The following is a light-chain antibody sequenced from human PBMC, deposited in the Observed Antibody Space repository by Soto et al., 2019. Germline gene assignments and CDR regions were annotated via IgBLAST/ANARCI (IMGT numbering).Light chain of an antibody. V-gene: IGLV2-14*01. J-gene: IGLJ2*01. CDR1: SSDVGGYNY. CDR3: SSYTSSSLV. Sequence: QSALTQPASVSGSPGQSITISCTGTSSDVGGYNYVSWYQQHPGKAPKLMIYDVSNRPSGVSNRFSGSKSGNTASLTISGLQAEDEAVYYCSSYTSSSLVFGGGTQLT. CDR2: DVS.